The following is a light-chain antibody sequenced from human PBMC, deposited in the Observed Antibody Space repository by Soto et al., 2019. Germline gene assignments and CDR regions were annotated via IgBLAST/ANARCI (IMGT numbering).Light chain of an antibody. J-gene: IGKJ4*01. CDR1: QSISSGY. V-gene: IGKV3-20*01. CDR3: QQYGGSPLVT. CDR2: GAS. Sequence: ETVLTQSPGTLSLSPGERATLSCRASQSISSGYLAWYQQRPGQAPRLLISGASNRATGIPDRFSGSGSGKDFTLTISRLEAEDFAVYYCQQYGGSPLVTFGGGTKVEIK.